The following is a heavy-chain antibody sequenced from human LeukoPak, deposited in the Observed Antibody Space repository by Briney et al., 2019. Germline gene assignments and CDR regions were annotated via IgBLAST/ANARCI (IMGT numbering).Heavy chain of an antibody. J-gene: IGHJ4*02. CDR2: ISSSGSTI. D-gene: IGHD3-10*01. CDR1: GFTFSDYY. Sequence: GGSLRLSCAASGFTFSDYYMSWIRQAPGKGLEWVPYISSSGSTIYYADSVKGRFTISRDNAKNSLYLQMNSLRAEDTAVYYCARDLYYYGSGSYPAFDYWGQGTLVTVSS. CDR3: ARDLYYYGSGSYPAFDY. V-gene: IGHV3-11*01.